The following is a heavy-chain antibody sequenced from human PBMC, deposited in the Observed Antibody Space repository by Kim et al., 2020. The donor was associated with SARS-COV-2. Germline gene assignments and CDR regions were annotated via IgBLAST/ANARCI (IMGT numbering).Heavy chain of an antibody. D-gene: IGHD6-6*01. CDR3: ARLRPSGHYFDY. J-gene: IGHJ4*02. CDR1: GDSVTNSYYY. V-gene: IGHV4-31*03. Sequence: SETLSLTCSVSGDSVTNSYYYWSWLRQHPGKGLEWIGEIYYAGTTYYNPSLKSRVTVSLDTSQNKFSLTVTSVTAADTAIYFCARLRPSGHYFDYLGQGT. CDR2: IYYAGTT.